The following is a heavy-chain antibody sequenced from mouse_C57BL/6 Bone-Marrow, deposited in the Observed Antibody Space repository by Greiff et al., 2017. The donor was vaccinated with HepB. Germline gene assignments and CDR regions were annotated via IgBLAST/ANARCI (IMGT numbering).Heavy chain of an antibody. V-gene: IGHV1-50*01. CDR3: ARGAMDY. Sequence: QVQLQQPGAELVKPGASVKLSCKASGYTFTSYWMQWVKQRPGQGLAWTGEIDTSDSYTKYNQKFKGKATLTVDKSSSTAYMQSSSLTSADSAVYYCARGAMDYWGQGTSVTVSS. CDR1: GYTFTSYW. CDR2: IDTSDSYT. J-gene: IGHJ4*01.